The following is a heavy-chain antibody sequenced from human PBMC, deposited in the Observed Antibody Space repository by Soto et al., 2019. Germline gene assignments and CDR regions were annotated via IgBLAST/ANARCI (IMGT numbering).Heavy chain of an antibody. CDR3: ASWHLREHAYDI. V-gene: IGHV3-53*01. D-gene: IGHD4-17*01. CDR2: LYDVDGT. J-gene: IGHJ3*02. Sequence: DVQLVESGGGLIQPRESLRLSCAAFGLTVSGKKYMAWVRQAPGKGLEWISALYDVDGTYYADSVKGRFTTSRDSSKTTVYLQMNSLRPDDTAVYYCASWHLREHAYDIWGQGTTVIVSS. CDR1: GLTVSGKKY.